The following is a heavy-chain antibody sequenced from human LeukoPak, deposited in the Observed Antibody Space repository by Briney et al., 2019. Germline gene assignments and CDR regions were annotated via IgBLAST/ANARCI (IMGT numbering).Heavy chain of an antibody. CDR2: ISGSGGST. Sequence: GGSLRLSCAASGFTFSSYAMSWVRQAPGKGLEWVSAISGSGGSTYYADSVKGRFTISRDNSKNTLYLQMNSLSAEDTAVYYCARSDIVVVPAAFSPFFDYWGQGTLVTVSS. V-gene: IGHV3-23*01. J-gene: IGHJ4*02. CDR1: GFTFSSYA. D-gene: IGHD2-2*01. CDR3: ARSDIVVVPAAFSPFFDY.